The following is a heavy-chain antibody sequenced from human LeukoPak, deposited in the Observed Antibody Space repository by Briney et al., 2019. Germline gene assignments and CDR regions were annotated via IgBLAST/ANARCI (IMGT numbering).Heavy chain of an antibody. CDR1: GFGFNAYA. J-gene: IGHJ5*02. D-gene: IGHD4-11*01. Sequence: GGSLRLSCAASGFGFNAYAWSWFRQAPGKGLEWVSTISGNCASTYYADSVKGRFTISIYDSKNKVYLHMNSLRAEDTAVYYCAKVAEDSNYLLVFCWFNPWGQGTLVSVSS. CDR2: ISGNCAST. CDR3: AKVAEDSNYLLVFCWFNP. V-gene: IGHV3-23*01.